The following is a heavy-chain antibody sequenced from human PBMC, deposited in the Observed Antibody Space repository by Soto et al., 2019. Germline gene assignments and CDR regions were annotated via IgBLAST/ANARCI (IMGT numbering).Heavy chain of an antibody. CDR2: IYHSGST. CDR3: ARGLSTEDIVVVPAAVHAFDI. CDR1: GGSISSGGYS. V-gene: IGHV4-30-2*01. J-gene: IGHJ3*02. Sequence: QLQLQESGSGLVKPSQTLSLTCAVSGGSISSGGYSWSWIRQPPGKGLEWIGYIYHSGSTYYNPSLKCRVTISVDRSKNQCSLKLSSVTAADTAVYYCARGLSTEDIVVVPAAVHAFDIWGQGTMVTVSS. D-gene: IGHD2-2*01.